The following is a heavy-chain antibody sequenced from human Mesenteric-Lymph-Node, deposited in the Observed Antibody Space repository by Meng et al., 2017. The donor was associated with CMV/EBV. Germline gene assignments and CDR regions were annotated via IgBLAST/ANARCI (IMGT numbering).Heavy chain of an antibody. CDR1: GDTFSLYP. Sequence: SVKVSCKASGDTFSLYPINWVRQAPGQGLEWMGGIIPIFGTGDYAQKFQGRVTITTDESTTTAYMELSSLRSDDTAVYYCARGLKRIRFITMVRGDLDYWGQGTLVTVSS. CDR3: ARGLKRIRFITMVRGDLDY. V-gene: IGHV1-69*05. CDR2: IIPIFGTG. J-gene: IGHJ4*02. D-gene: IGHD3-10*01.